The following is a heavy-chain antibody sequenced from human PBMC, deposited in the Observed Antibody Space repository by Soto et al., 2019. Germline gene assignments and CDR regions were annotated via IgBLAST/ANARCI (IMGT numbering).Heavy chain of an antibody. D-gene: IGHD3-10*01. Sequence: QVQLQESGPGLVKPSETLSLTCTVSGGSISSYYWSWIRQPPGKGLEWIGYIYYTGYTNYNPSLKSRVTISVDTYKNQFSLNVSSVTAADTAVYYCARVKWFGESGFDYWGQGTLVTVSS. J-gene: IGHJ4*02. V-gene: IGHV4-59*01. CDR2: IYYTGYT. CDR3: ARVKWFGESGFDY. CDR1: GGSISSYY.